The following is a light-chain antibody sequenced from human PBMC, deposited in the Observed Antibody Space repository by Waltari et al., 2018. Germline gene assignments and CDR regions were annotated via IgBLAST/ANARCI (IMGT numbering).Light chain of an antibody. J-gene: IGKJ2*02. CDR1: QSISSY. CDR2: AAA. Sequence: DIQMTQSPSSLSASVGDRVPITCRASQSISSYLNWYQQKPGKAPNLLISAAASVQSGVPSRFSGSGSGTDFTLTISSLQPEDFATYYCQQSYSIPCTFGQGTKLEIK. CDR3: QQSYSIPCT. V-gene: IGKV1-39*01.